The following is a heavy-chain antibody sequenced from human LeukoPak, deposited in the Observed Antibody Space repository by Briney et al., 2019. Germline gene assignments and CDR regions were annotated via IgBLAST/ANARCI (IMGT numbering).Heavy chain of an antibody. CDR3: ASGGGDAFDI. D-gene: IGHD2-15*01. Sequence: GGSLKISRKGSGYSFTSYWIGWVRQIPGKGLEWMGIIYPGDSDTRYSPSFQGKVTISADKSMTTAYLQWSSLKASDAAMYYCASGGGDAFDIWGQETMVTVSS. V-gene: IGHV5-51*01. CDR2: IYPGDSDT. J-gene: IGHJ3*02. CDR1: GYSFTSYW.